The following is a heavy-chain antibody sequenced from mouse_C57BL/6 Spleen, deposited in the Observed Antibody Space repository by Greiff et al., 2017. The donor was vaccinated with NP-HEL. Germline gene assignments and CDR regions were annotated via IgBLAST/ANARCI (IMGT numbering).Heavy chain of an antibody. D-gene: IGHD3-1*01. V-gene: IGHV1-80*01. CDR1: GYAFSSYW. CDR3: ARNGPSYAMDY. J-gene: IGHJ4*01. Sequence: QVQLQQSGAELVKPGASVKISCKASGYAFSSYWMNWVKQRPGKGLEWIGQIYPGDGDTNYNGKFKGKATLTADKSSSTAYMQLSSLTSEYSAVYFCARNGPSYAMDYWGQGTSVTVSS. CDR2: IYPGDGDT.